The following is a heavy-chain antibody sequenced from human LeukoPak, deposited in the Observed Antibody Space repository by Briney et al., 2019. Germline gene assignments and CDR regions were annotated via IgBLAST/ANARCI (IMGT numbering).Heavy chain of an antibody. D-gene: IGHD6-19*01. J-gene: IGHJ4*02. CDR3: ASERLRTSGWYLSFSDY. Sequence: PGGSLRLSCAASGFTFSRYWMTWVRQAPGKGLEWVANIKEDGSKKNYVDSVKGRFTISRDNAKNSLYLQMNSLRAEDTAVYYCASERLRTSGWYLSFSDYWGQGTLVTVSS. V-gene: IGHV3-7*03. CDR2: IKEDGSKK. CDR1: GFTFSRYW.